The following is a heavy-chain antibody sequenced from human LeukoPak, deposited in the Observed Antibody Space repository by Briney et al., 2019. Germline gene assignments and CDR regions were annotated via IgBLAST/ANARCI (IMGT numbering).Heavy chain of an antibody. Sequence: SETLSLTCTVSGGSISSGDYYWRWIRQPPGKGPEWIGYIYYSGSTYYNPSLKSRVTISVDTSKNQCSLKLSSVTAADTAVYYCARGSAGTAMVPGGRAFDMWGQGTMVTVSS. J-gene: IGHJ3*02. CDR2: IYYSGST. CDR1: GGSISSGDYY. D-gene: IGHD5-18*01. V-gene: IGHV4-30-4*01. CDR3: ARGSAGTAMVPGGRAFDM.